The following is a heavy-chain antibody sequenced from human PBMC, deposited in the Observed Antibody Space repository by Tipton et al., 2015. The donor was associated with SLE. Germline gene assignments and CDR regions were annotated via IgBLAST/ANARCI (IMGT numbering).Heavy chain of an antibody. CDR1: GGSISSSSYY. CDR2: LYYSGST. J-gene: IGHJ5*02. V-gene: IGHV4-31*03. Sequence: TLSRTCTVSGGSISSSSYYWSWIRQHPGKGLEWIGYLYYSGSTYYNPSLKSRVTISVDTSTNQFSLKLSSVTAADTAVYYCARRRTYYEFWSGYPGARFDPWGQGTLVTVSS. CDR3: ARRRTYYEFWSGYPGARFDP. D-gene: IGHD3-3*01.